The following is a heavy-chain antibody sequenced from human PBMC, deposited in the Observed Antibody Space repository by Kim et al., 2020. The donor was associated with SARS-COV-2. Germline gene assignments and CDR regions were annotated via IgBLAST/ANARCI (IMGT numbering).Heavy chain of an antibody. J-gene: IGHJ4*02. D-gene: IGHD1-26*01. CDR2: IYPGDSDT. Sequence: GESLKISCKGSGYSFTSYWIGWVRQMPGKGLEWMGIIYPGDSDTRYSPSFQGRVTISADKSISTAYLQWSSLKASDTAMYYCARLPVPLDQVGATGPFDYWGQGTLVTVSS. V-gene: IGHV5-51*01. CDR1: GYSFTSYW. CDR3: ARLPVPLDQVGATGPFDY.